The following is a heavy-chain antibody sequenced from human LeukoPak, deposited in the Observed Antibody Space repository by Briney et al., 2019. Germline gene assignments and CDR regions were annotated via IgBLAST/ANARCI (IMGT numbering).Heavy chain of an antibody. J-gene: IGHJ4*02. CDR1: GGSISSSSYY. D-gene: IGHD3-22*01. CDR2: IYYSGST. Sequence: SETLSLTCTVSGGSISSSSYYWGGIRQPPGKGLEWFGSIYYSGSTYYNPSLKSRVTISVDTSKNQFSLKLSSVTAADTAVYYCARGDYYDSSGYYAPLDYWGQGTLVTVSS. CDR3: ARGDYYDSSGYYAPLDY. V-gene: IGHV4-39*07.